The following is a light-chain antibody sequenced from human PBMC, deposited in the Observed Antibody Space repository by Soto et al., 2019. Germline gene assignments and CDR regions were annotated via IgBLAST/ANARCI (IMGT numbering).Light chain of an antibody. J-gene: IGKJ1*01. V-gene: IGKV1-5*01. CDR1: KSISSW. Sequence: DIQMTQSPSTLSASVGDRVTITCRASKSISSWLAWYQQKPGKAPRVLIYDASSLAGGVPSRFSGGGFGTEFTLTISSLQPDDFATYYCQQCNSYWTFGQGTMVEIK. CDR2: DAS. CDR3: QQCNSYWT.